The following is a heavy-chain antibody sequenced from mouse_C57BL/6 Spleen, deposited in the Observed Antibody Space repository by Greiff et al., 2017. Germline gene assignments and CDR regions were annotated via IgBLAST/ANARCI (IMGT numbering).Heavy chain of an antibody. D-gene: IGHD2-5*01. CDR1: GYTFTSYW. CDR2: IYPSDSET. V-gene: IGHV1-61*01. Sequence: VQLQQPGAELVRPGSSVKLSCKASGYTFTSYWMDWVKQRPGQGLEWIGNIYPSDSETHYNQKFKDKATLTVDKSSSTAYMQRSSLTSEDSAVYYCARGSNSAWFAYWGQGTLVTVSA. J-gene: IGHJ3*01. CDR3: ARGSNSAWFAY.